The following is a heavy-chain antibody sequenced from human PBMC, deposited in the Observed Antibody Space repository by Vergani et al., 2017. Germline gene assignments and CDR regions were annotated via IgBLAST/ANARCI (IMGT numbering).Heavy chain of an antibody. CDR1: GYSFTGYY. Sequence: QVQLVQSGAEVKKPGASVKVSCKASGYSFTGYYMHWVRLAPGQGLEWLGWINPNSGGTNYAQKFQGRVTMTRNTSISTAYMELSRLRSDDTAVYYCARGGLRGYGVPYYYYYGMDVWGQGTTVTVSS. CDR2: INPNSGGT. D-gene: IGHD3-16*01. V-gene: IGHV1-2*02. J-gene: IGHJ6*02. CDR3: ARGGLRGYGVPYYYYYGMDV.